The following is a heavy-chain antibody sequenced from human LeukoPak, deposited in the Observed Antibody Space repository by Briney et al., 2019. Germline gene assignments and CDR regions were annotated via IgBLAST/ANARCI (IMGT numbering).Heavy chain of an antibody. V-gene: IGHV3-33*01. J-gene: IGHJ4*02. CDR3: ARAPTGYNYGYGSEPCFDY. D-gene: IGHD5-18*01. CDR2: IWYDGSNG. Sequence: GRSLRLSCAASGFAFSSYGMNWVRQAPGKGLEWVAVIWYDGSNGYYADSVKGRFTISRDNSKNTVYLQMSSLRAEDTALYYCARAPTGYNYGYGSEPCFDYWGQGSLVTVSS. CDR1: GFAFSSYG.